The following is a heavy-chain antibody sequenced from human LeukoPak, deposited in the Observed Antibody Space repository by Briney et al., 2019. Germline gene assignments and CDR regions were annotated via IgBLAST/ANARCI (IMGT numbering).Heavy chain of an antibody. CDR1: GGSISSYY. Sequence: SETLSLTCTVSGGSISSYYWSWIRQPPGKGLEWIGFIYYSGSTNYNPSLKSRVTISVDTSKKQFSLKLRSVTAADTAVYYCAREVVALDYWGQGTLVSVSS. CDR2: IYYSGST. J-gene: IGHJ4*02. CDR3: AREVVALDY. V-gene: IGHV4-59*01. D-gene: IGHD2-15*01.